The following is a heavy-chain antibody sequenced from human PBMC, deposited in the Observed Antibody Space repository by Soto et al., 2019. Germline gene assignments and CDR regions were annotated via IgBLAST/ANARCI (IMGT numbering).Heavy chain of an antibody. Sequence: AESLTLSCVASGFTFTDYHMYWVRQPPGKGLEWVSIISNDGSNTYSAESVKGRLSMSRDNSKYTLYLQMNSLRLEDTAISFCARERKWATFGGLTQYGMDVWGQGTTVTVSS. V-gene: IGHV3-30*03. CDR3: ARERKWATFGGLTQYGMDV. CDR2: ISNDGSNT. CDR1: GFTFTDYH. J-gene: IGHJ6*02. D-gene: IGHD3-3*01.